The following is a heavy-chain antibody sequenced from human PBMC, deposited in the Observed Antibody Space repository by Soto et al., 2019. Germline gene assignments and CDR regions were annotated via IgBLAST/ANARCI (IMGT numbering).Heavy chain of an antibody. V-gene: IGHV3-48*01. J-gene: IGHJ4*02. CDR1: GFTFSSYS. D-gene: IGHD3-10*01. Sequence: EVQLVESGGGLVQPGGSLRLSCAASGFTFSSYSMNWVRQAPGKGLEWVSYISSSSSTIYYADSVKGRFTISRDNAKNSRYLQMHSLRAEDTAVYYCASALLLWFGELLLFDYWGQGTLVTVAS. CDR2: ISSSSSTI. CDR3: ASALLLWFGELLLFDY.